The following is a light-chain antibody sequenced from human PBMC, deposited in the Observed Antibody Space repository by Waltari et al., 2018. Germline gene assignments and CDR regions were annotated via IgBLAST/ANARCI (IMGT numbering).Light chain of an antibody. V-gene: IGLV2-14*01. CDR1: SRDVGGYNY. CDR2: DVS. J-gene: IGLJ3*02. Sequence: QSALTQPASLSGSPGPSITISCTGTSRDVGGYNYVSWYQQHPGKAPKLMIYDVSKRPSGVSNRFSGSKSGNTASLTISGLQAEDEADYYCSSYTSSSTWVFGGGTKLTVL. CDR3: SSYTSSSTWV.